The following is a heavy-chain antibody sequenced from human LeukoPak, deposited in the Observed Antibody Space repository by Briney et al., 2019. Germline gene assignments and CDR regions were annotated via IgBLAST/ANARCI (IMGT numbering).Heavy chain of an antibody. CDR2: IYTSGST. CDR1: GGSISSYY. CDR3: ARGDQWDLPGGYFDY. V-gene: IGHV4-4*07. D-gene: IGHD1-26*01. Sequence: SETLSLTCTVSGGSISSYYWSWIRQPAGKGLEWIGRIYTSGSTNYNPSLKSRVTMSVDTSKSQFSLKLSSVTAADTAVYYCARGDQWDLPGGYFDYWGQGTLVTVSS. J-gene: IGHJ4*02.